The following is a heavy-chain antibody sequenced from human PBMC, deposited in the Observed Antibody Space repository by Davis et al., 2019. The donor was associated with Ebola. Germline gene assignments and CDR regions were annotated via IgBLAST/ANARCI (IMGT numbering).Heavy chain of an antibody. J-gene: IGHJ6*02. D-gene: IGHD2-21*01. Sequence: GGSLRLSCAASGFTFSSYGMHWVRQAPGKGLEWVALIWYDRSNKYYADSVKGRFTISRDNSKNTLYLQMNSLRAEDTAVYYCARESIVVVIAIFHYGMDVWGQGTTVTVSS. V-gene: IGHV3-33*01. CDR1: GFTFSSYG. CDR2: IWYDRSNK. CDR3: ARESIVVVIAIFHYGMDV.